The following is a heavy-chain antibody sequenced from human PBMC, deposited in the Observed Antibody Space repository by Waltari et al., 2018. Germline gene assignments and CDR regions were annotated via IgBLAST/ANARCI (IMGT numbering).Heavy chain of an antibody. V-gene: IGHV1-2*04. CDR2: INPNSGGT. Sequence: QVQLVQSGAEVQQPGASVQVSCKASGYHFTGYYIHWVRPAPGQGLEWMGGINPNSGGTNYAQKFQGWVTMTRDTSISTAYMELSRLRSDDTAVYYCARARRQYSSGWLDYWGQGTLVTVSS. J-gene: IGHJ4*02. CDR3: ARARRQYSSGWLDY. D-gene: IGHD6-19*01. CDR1: GYHFTGYY.